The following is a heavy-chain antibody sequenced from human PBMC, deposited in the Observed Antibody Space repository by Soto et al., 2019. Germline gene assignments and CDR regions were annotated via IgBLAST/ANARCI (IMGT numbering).Heavy chain of an antibody. Sequence: QVRLVQSGAEVKKPGSSVKVSCKASGGTFSNYAISWVRQAPGQGLEWMGGIILPFGTANYAQKFQGRVTITADESMTTAYMELSGLRSEDTAVYYWARGPDYAGYFDYWGQGTLVTVSS. D-gene: IGHD4-17*01. CDR2: IILPFGTA. CDR1: GGTFSNYA. V-gene: IGHV1-69*12. CDR3: ARGPDYAGYFDY. J-gene: IGHJ4*02.